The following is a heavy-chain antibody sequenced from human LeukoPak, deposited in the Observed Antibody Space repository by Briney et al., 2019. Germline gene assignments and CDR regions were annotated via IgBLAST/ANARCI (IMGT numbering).Heavy chain of an antibody. V-gene: IGHV3-23*01. Sequence: GGSLRLSCQASGFPFSTFPMSWVRQAPGKGLEWVSTLSGDGSDTYYADSVKGRFTISKDNSKNTLYLQMNSLRAEDTAVYYCARESGYCSSTSCYVFLDYWGQGTLVTVSS. CDR3: ARESGYCSSTSCYVFLDY. CDR1: GFPFSTFP. D-gene: IGHD2-2*01. CDR2: LSGDGSDT. J-gene: IGHJ4*02.